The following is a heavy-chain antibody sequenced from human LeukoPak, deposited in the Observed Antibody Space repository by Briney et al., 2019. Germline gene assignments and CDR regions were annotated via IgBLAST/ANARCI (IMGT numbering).Heavy chain of an antibody. CDR3: ASYNWGSLEAFDI. Sequence: ASVKVSCKASGYTFTSYAMHWVRQAPGQRLEWMGWINAGNGNTKYSKKFQGRVTITRDTSASTAYMELSSLRSEDTAVYYCASYNWGSLEAFDIWGQGTMVTVSS. CDR1: GYTFTSYA. D-gene: IGHD1-1*01. J-gene: IGHJ3*02. CDR2: INAGNGNT. V-gene: IGHV1-3*01.